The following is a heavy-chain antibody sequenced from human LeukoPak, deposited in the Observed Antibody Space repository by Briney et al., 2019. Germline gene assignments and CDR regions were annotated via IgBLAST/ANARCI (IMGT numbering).Heavy chain of an antibody. Sequence: SETLSLTCAVSGGSISSSNWWSWVRQPPGKGLEWIGEIYHSGSTNYNPSLKSRVTISVDTSKNQFSLKLSSVTAADTAVYYCARDQYGSGRDYYYYGMDVWGQGTTVTVSS. CDR2: IYHSGST. D-gene: IGHD3-10*01. CDR1: GGSISSSNW. V-gene: IGHV4-4*02. J-gene: IGHJ6*02. CDR3: ARDQYGSGRDYYYYGMDV.